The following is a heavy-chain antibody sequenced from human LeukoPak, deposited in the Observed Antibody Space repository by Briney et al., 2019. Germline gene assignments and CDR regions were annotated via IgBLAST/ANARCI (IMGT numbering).Heavy chain of an antibody. V-gene: IGHV4-39*01. CDR2: IYYSGST. Sequence: SETLSLTCTVSGGSVSSSSYYWGWIRQPPGKGLEWIGSIYYSGSTYYNPSLKSRVTISVDTSKNQFSLKLSSVTAADTAVHYCARATLGYYYDSSGYTTWFDPWGQGTLVTVSS. D-gene: IGHD3-22*01. J-gene: IGHJ5*02. CDR3: ARATLGYYYDSSGYTTWFDP. CDR1: GGSVSSSSYY.